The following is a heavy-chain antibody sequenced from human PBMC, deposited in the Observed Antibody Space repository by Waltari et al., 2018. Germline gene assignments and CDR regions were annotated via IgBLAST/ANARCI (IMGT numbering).Heavy chain of an antibody. CDR1: GFTFSSYS. D-gene: IGHD6-19*01. CDR2: ISSSSSYI. CDR3: ARDPGGGGWYGYYFDY. J-gene: IGHJ4*02. Sequence: EVQLVESGGGLVKTGGSLRLSCAASGFTFSSYSMNWVRQAPGKGLEWVSSISSSSSYIYYADSVKGRFTISRDNAKNSLYLQMNSLRAEDTAVYYCARDPGGGGWYGYYFDYWGQGTLVTVSS. V-gene: IGHV3-21*01.